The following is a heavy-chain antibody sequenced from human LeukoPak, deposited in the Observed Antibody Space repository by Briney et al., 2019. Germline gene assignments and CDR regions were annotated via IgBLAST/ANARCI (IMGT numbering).Heavy chain of an antibody. CDR3: ARGGGAYYDNSGYHRGGSEFDY. D-gene: IGHD3-22*01. Sequence: SETLSLTCTVSGGSISSYYWSWIRQPPGKGLEWIGYIYYSGSTNYNPSLKSRVTISVDTSKNQFSLKLSSVTAADTAVYYCARGGGAYYDNSGYHRGGSEFDYWGQGTLVTVSS. J-gene: IGHJ4*02. CDR1: GGSISSYY. CDR2: IYYSGST. V-gene: IGHV4-59*01.